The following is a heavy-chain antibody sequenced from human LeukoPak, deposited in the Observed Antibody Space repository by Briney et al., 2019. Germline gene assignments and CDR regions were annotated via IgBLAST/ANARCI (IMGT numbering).Heavy chain of an antibody. Sequence: GGSLRLSCAASGFTFSSYSMNWVRQAPGKGLEWVAVISYDGSNKYYADSVKGRFTISRDNSKNTLYLQMNSLRAEDTAVYYCARDWHSSGYYYVPHWGQGTLVTVSS. CDR1: GFTFSSYS. V-gene: IGHV3-30*03. CDR2: ISYDGSNK. D-gene: IGHD3-22*01. CDR3: ARDWHSSGYYYVPH. J-gene: IGHJ1*01.